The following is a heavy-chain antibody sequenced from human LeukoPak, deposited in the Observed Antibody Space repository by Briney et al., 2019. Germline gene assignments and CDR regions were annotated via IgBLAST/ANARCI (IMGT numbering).Heavy chain of an antibody. CDR3: TSRGFRLPLDAFDV. CDR1: GGPTPRSPYY. CDR2: IYSNGDT. D-gene: IGHD5-24*01. V-gene: IGHV4-39*01. Sequence: PSGTLSLTCTVSGGPTPRSPYYGAGFPQSPGRALEGLGSIYSNGDTYYNPSFESRVTIAIETSKNQFSLKMTSVTAADTAAYYCTSRGFRLPLDAFDVWGQGTRVAVSS. J-gene: IGHJ3*01.